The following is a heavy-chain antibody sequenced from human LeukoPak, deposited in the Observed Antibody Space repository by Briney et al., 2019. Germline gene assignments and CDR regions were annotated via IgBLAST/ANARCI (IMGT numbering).Heavy chain of an antibody. D-gene: IGHD3-3*01. J-gene: IGHJ5*02. Sequence: SETLSLTCTVSGGSISSYYWSWIRQPPGKGLEWIGYIYYSGSTNYNPSLKSRVTISVDTSKNQFSLKLGSVTAADTAVYYCARATGIWSASFDPWGQGTLVIVSS. CDR1: GGSISSYY. V-gene: IGHV4-59*08. CDR2: IYYSGST. CDR3: ARATGIWSASFDP.